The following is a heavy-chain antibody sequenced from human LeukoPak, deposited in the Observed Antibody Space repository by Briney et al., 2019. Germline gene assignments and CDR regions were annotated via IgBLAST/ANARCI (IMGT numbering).Heavy chain of an antibody. Sequence: ASVKVSCKVSGYTLTELSMHWVRQAPGKGLEWMGGSDPEDGETIYAQRFQGRVTMTEDTSTDTAYMELSSLRSEDTAVYYCATDVATTLTGWCFDYWGQGTLVTVSS. J-gene: IGHJ4*02. CDR3: ATDVATTLTGWCFDY. D-gene: IGHD1-26*01. CDR1: GYTLTELS. CDR2: SDPEDGET. V-gene: IGHV1-24*01.